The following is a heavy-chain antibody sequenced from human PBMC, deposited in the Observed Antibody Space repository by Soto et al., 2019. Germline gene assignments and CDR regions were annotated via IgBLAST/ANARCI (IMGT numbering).Heavy chain of an antibody. V-gene: IGHV3-11*01. CDR2: ISSSGSTI. CDR3: ARDGIQWNDILTPNWFDP. CDR1: GFTFSDYY. D-gene: IGHD3-9*01. Sequence: QVQLVESGGGLVKPGGSLRLSCAASGFTFSDYYMSWIRQAPGKGLEWVSYISSSGSTIYYADSVKGRITISRDNAKNSLYLQMNSLRAEDTAVYYCARDGIQWNDILTPNWFDPWGQGTLVTVSS. J-gene: IGHJ5*02.